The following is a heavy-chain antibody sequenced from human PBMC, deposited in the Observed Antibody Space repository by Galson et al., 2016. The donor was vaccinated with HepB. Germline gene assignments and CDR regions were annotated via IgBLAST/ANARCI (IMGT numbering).Heavy chain of an antibody. CDR2: IYNTGVT. D-gene: IGHD2-8*01. Sequence: ETLSLPCVVSGGSISTSNWWTWLRPSPGKGLEWIGEIYNTGVTNYNPSVTSRVTISVDKSTNQFSLKLISMTAADTAGYYCARNGRTARGAFDIWGQGTMVTVSS. CDR1: GGSISTSNW. CDR3: ARNGRTARGAFDI. J-gene: IGHJ3*02. V-gene: IGHV4-4*02.